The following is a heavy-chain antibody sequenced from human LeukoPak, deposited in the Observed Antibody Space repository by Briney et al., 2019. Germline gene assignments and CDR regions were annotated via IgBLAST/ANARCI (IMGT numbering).Heavy chain of an antibody. CDR2: IIPIFGTA. CDR1: GGTFSSYV. D-gene: IGHD3-22*01. Sequence: ASVKVSCKASGGTFSSYVISWVRQAPGQGLEWMGRIIPIFGTANYAQKFQGRVTITTDESTSTAYMELSSLRFEDTAVYYCARDFTYYDSSGYLWGEDYFDYWGQGTLVTVSS. V-gene: IGHV1-69*05. CDR3: ARDFTYYDSSGYLWGEDYFDY. J-gene: IGHJ4*02.